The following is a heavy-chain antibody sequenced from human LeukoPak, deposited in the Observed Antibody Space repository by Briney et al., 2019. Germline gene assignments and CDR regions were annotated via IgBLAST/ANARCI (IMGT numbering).Heavy chain of an antibody. CDR1: GGTFSSYA. CDR3: AYYYGSGTYYYYGMDV. D-gene: IGHD3-10*01. CDR2: IIPIFGTA. J-gene: IGHJ6*04. V-gene: IGHV1-69*06. Sequence: ASVKVSCKASGGTFSSYAISWVRQAPGQGFEWMGGIIPIFGTANYAQKFQGRVTITADKSTSTAYMELSSLRSEDTAVYYCAYYYGSGTYYYYGMDVWGKGTTVTVSS.